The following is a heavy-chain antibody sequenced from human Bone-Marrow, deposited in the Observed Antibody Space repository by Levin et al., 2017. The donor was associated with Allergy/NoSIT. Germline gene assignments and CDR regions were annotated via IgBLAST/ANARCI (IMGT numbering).Heavy chain of an antibody. J-gene: IGHJ6*02. CDR2: IIPILGIA. V-gene: IGHV1-69*02. CDR1: GGTFSSYT. CDR3: ASFSSSWQIASEYYGMDV. D-gene: IGHD6-13*01. Sequence: AASVKVSCKASGGTFSSYTISWVRQAPGQGLEWMGRIIPILGIANYAQKFQGRVTITADKSTSTAYMELSSLRSEDTAVYYCASFSSSWQIASEYYGMDVWGQGTTVTVSS.